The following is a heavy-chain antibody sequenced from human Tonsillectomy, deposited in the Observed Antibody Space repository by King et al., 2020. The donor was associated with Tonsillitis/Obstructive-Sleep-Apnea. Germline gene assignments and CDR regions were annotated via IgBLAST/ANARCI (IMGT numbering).Heavy chain of an antibody. V-gene: IGHV3-13*04. Sequence: QLVESGGGLVQPGGSLRLSCAASGFTFSSNDMHWVRQATGKGLEWVSTIAIAGDTYYPGPVEGRFTISRENAKNSLYLQMNSLRAGDTAVYYCARGNYDILTGQNYVMDVWGEGTTVTVSS. CDR1: GFTFSSND. CDR2: IAIAGDT. D-gene: IGHD3-9*01. J-gene: IGHJ6*03. CDR3: ARGNYDILTGQNYVMDV.